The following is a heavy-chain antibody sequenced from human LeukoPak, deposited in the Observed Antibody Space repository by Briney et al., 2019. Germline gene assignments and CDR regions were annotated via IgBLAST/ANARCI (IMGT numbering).Heavy chain of an antibody. CDR1: GFTFSSYN. D-gene: IGHD3-10*01. J-gene: IGHJ4*02. Sequence: AGGSLRLSCAASGFTFSSYNMNWVRQAPGKGLEWVSYISSSGSTIYYADSVKGRFTISRDNAKNSLYLQMNSLRAEDTAVYYCARNYGSGSYFLSVEIAFDYWGQGTLVTVSS. CDR3: ARNYGSGSYFLSVEIAFDY. CDR2: ISSSGSTI. V-gene: IGHV3-48*04.